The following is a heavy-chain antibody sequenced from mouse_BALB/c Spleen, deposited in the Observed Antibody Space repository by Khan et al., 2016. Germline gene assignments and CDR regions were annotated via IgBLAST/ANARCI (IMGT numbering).Heavy chain of an antibody. CDR3: ALDGSWLAY. J-gene: IGHJ3*01. Sequence: VRLQQSGAELVRPGALVKLSCKASGFNIKDYYMHWVKQRPEQGLEWIGLIDPADGNTIFDQKFQGKASITADTSSNTAYMQLSSPTSEDTAVYYCALDGSWLAYWAQGTLVTVSA. V-gene: IGHV14-1*02. D-gene: IGHD2-3*01. CDR1: GFNIKDYY. CDR2: IDPADGNT.